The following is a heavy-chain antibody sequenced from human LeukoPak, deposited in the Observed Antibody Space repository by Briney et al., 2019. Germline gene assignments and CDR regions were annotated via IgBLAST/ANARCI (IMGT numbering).Heavy chain of an antibody. CDR2: IYHSGST. D-gene: IGHD3-3*01. J-gene: IGHJ5*02. CDR3: ARGDYDFWSGP. Sequence: SETLSLTCTVSSGSISTSNYYWGWVRQPPGKALEWIGSIYHSGSTYYTPSLKSRVTISVDTSKNQFSLKLSSVTAADTAVYYCARGDYDFWSGPWGQGTLVTVSS. V-gene: IGHV4-39*07. CDR1: SGSISTSNYY.